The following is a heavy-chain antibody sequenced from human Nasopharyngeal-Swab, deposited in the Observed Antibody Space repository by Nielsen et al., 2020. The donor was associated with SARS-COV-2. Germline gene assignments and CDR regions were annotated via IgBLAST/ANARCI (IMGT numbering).Heavy chain of an antibody. V-gene: IGHV3-23*01. Sequence: GGSLRLSCAASGFTFSSYAMSWVRQAPGKGLEWVSAISGSGGSTYYADSVKGRFTISRDNSKNTLYLQMNSLRAEDTAVYYCARDSYYDSSGYFDAFDIWGQGTMVTVSS. CDR2: ISGSGGST. CDR3: ARDSYYDSSGYFDAFDI. D-gene: IGHD3-22*01. J-gene: IGHJ3*02. CDR1: GFTFSSYA.